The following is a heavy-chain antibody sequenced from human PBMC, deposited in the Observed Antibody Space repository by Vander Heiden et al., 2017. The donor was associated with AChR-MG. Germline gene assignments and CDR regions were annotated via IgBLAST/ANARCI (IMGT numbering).Heavy chain of an antibody. D-gene: IGHD1-26*01. CDR1: GFTFSSYA. CDR3: AKTRASEWEPNVD. J-gene: IGHJ4*02. Sequence: EVQLLESGGGLVQPGGSLRLSCAASGFTFSSYAMSWVRQGPGKGLEWVSAISGSGGSTYYADSVKGRFTISRDNSKNTLYLQMNSLRAEDTAVYYCAKTRASEWEPNVDWGQGTLVTVSS. CDR2: ISGSGGST. V-gene: IGHV3-23*01.